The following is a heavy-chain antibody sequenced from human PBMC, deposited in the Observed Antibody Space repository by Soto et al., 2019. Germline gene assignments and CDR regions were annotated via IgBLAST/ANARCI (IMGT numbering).Heavy chain of an antibody. CDR1: GESFIGYY. J-gene: IGHJ5*02. CDR3: ARTDIVTTNCFDP. V-gene: IGHV4-34*02. Sequence: QVHLQQWGAGLLKPSETLSLTCAVYGESFIGYYWTWIRQPPGKGLEWIGEINHRGSANYNPSLKRRVTISVDTSNKQFSLKLSSVTAADTSVNYCARTDIVTTNCFDPWGQGTLVTVSS. D-gene: IGHD5-12*01. CDR2: INHRGSA.